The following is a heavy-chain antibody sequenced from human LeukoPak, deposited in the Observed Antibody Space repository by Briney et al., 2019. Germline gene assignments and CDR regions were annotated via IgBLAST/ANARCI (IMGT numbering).Heavy chain of an antibody. V-gene: IGHV3-48*03. Sequence: GGTLRLSCAVSGFTFSDYEINWVRQTPGKGLEWVSYISSSGTTIYYADSVRGRFTISRDSAKNSLYLQMSSLRAEDTAVYFCARGVGNGYIDYWGQGTLVTVSS. J-gene: IGHJ4*02. D-gene: IGHD2-8*01. CDR2: ISSSGTTI. CDR3: ARGVGNGYIDY. CDR1: GFTFSDYE.